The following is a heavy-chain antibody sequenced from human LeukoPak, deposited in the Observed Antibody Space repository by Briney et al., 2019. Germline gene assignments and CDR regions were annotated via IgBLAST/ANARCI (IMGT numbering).Heavy chain of an antibody. CDR1: GYTFTSYD. V-gene: IGHV1-8*01. J-gene: IGHJ5*02. Sequence: GASVKVSCKASGYTFTSYDINWVRQATGQGLEWMGWMNPNSGNTGYAQKFQGRVTMTRNTSISTAYMELSSLRFEDTAVYYCVRGSSRTYHGSYNWFDPWGQGTLVTVSS. D-gene: IGHD3-10*01. CDR3: VRGSSRTYHGSYNWFDP. CDR2: MNPNSGNT.